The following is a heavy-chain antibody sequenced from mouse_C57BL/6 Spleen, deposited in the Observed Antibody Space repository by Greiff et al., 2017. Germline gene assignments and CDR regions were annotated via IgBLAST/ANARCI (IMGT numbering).Heavy chain of an antibody. D-gene: IGHD2-4*01. J-gene: IGHJ4*01. V-gene: IGHV1-69*01. Sequence: QVQLKQPGAELVMPGASVKLSCKASGYTFTSYWMHWVKQRPGQGLEWIGEIDPSDSYTNYNQKFKGKSTLTVDKSSSTAYMQLSSLTSEDSAVYYCARTLYDYEGGDYWGQGTSVTVSS. CDR2: IDPSDSYT. CDR3: ARTLYDYEGGDY. CDR1: GYTFTSYW.